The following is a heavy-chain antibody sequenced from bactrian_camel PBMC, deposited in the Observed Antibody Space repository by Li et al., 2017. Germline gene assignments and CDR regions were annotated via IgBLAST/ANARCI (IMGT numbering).Heavy chain of an antibody. V-gene: IGHV3S1*01. CDR1: GFPFSTYW. D-gene: IGHD7*01. J-gene: IGHJ4*01. CDR2: ITASGTT. CDR3: AKGRPRLGLVAADLD. Sequence: LVESGGGSVQAGESLRLSCTASGFPFSTYWMYWVRQAPGEGLVWVSSITASGTTSYSNSVRGRFTISRDNAKNTLYLQLDSLRTEDTATYYCAKGRPRLGLVAADLDRGQGTQVTVS.